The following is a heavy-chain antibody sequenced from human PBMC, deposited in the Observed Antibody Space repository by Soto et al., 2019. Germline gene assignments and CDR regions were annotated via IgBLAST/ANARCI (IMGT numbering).Heavy chain of an antibody. V-gene: IGHV5-51*01. CDR1: GYSFTNYL. CDR2: IYPGDSDT. Sequence: GESLKISCKGSGYSFTNYLIVWVRQMPGKGLEWMGLIYPGDSDTRYSPSFQGQVTISADKSISTAYLQWSSVKPSDTAMYYCARRGAGRGHYYDGMDVWGQGTTVTVSS. CDR3: ARRGAGRGHYYDGMDV. D-gene: IGHD6-19*01. J-gene: IGHJ6*02.